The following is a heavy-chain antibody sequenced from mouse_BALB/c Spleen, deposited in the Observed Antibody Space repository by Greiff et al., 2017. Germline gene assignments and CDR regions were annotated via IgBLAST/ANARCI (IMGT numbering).Heavy chain of an antibody. CDR2: ISSGSSTI. CDR3: ARRYGNYVDYAMDY. J-gene: IGHJ4*01. D-gene: IGHD2-10*02. Sequence: EVQGVESGGGLVQPGGSRKLSCAASGFTFSSFGMHWVRQAPEKGLEWVAYISSGSSTIYYADTVKGRFTISRDNPKNTLFLQMTSLRSEDTAMYYCARRYGNYVDYAMDYWGQGTSVTVSS. V-gene: IGHV5-17*02. CDR1: GFTFSSFG.